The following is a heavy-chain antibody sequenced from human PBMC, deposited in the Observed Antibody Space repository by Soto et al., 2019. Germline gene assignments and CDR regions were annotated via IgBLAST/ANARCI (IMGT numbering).Heavy chain of an antibody. D-gene: IGHD3-22*01. J-gene: IGHJ4*02. Sequence: SETLSLTCTVSGGSISSGGYYWSWIRQHPGKGLEWIGYIYYSGSTYYNPSLKSRVTISVDTSKNQFSLKLSSVTAADTAVYYCARARRPYYYDSSGYYFDYWGQGTLVTVSS. CDR3: ARARRPYYYDSSGYYFDY. CDR1: GGSISSGGYY. V-gene: IGHV4-31*03. CDR2: IYYSGST.